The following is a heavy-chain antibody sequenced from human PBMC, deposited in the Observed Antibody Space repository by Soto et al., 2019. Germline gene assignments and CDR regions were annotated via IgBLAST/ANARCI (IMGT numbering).Heavy chain of an antibody. Sequence: EVQLLESGGGLVQPGGSLRLSCAASGFTFSKYAMNWVRQAPGKGLEWVSSISGSSGSTNYADFAKGRFTVSRDNSKNTVYMQMNSLRAEDTAVYYCAKDRGISMIIVAIAARDALDIWGQGTRVTVSS. CDR3: AKDRGISMIIVAIAARDALDI. CDR1: GFTFSKYA. CDR2: ISGSSGST. D-gene: IGHD3-22*01. V-gene: IGHV3-23*01. J-gene: IGHJ3*02.